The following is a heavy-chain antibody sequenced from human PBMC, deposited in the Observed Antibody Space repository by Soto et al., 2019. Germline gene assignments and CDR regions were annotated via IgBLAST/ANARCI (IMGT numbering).Heavy chain of an antibody. Sequence: SETLSLTCTISGDSINNYFWNWIRQSPGRGLEWIGYISYSGSTSYNPSLQSRVTISSDTSKNQFSLELSSVTAADTAVYYCARARQRDTGRGLDVWGQGTTVTVSS. V-gene: IGHV4-59*01. CDR1: GDSINNYF. CDR3: ARARQRDTGRGLDV. D-gene: IGHD5-18*01. CDR2: ISYSGST. J-gene: IGHJ6*02.